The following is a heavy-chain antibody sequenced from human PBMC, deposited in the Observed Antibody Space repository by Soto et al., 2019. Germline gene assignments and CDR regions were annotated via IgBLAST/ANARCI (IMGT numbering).Heavy chain of an antibody. V-gene: IGHV3-7*01. Sequence: DVHLVESGGGLVQPGGSLRLSCVASGFTFSGYWMSWVRQAPGKGLEWVATIKTDGGEEYYVDSVRGRFTISRDNARDSLFLQMTGLRVEDTAIYYCATYSDCTGGGCSANPDHWGQGTLVTVSS. J-gene: IGHJ4*02. CDR2: IKTDGGEE. D-gene: IGHD2-8*02. CDR1: GFTFSGYW. CDR3: ATYSDCTGGGCSANPDH.